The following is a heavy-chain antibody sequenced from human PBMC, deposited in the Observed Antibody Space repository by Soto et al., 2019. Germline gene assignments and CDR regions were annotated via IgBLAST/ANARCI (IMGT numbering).Heavy chain of an antibody. Sequence: EVQLLESGGGLVQPGGSLRLSCAASGFTFSSYAMSWVRQAPGKGLAWVSAISGSGGSTYYADSVKGRFTISRDNSKNTLYLQMNSLRAEDTAVYYCAKVGGTMIVVVNPFDYWGQGTLVTVSS. CDR2: ISGSGGST. D-gene: IGHD3-22*01. J-gene: IGHJ4*02. CDR3: AKVGGTMIVVVNPFDY. CDR1: GFTFSSYA. V-gene: IGHV3-23*01.